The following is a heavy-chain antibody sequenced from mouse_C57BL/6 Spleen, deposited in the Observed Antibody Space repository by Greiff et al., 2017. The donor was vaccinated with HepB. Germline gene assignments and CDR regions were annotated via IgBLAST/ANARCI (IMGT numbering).Heavy chain of an antibody. CDR3: ARNHYGSSYVWFAY. D-gene: IGHD1-1*01. CDR1: GYTFTSYW. V-gene: IGHV1-69*01. J-gene: IGHJ3*01. Sequence: VQLQQPGAELVMPGASVKLSCKASGYTFTSYWMHWVKQRPGQGLEWIGEIDPSDSYTNYNQKFKGKSTLTVDKSSSTAYMQLSSLTSEDSAVYYCARNHYGSSYVWFAYWGQGTLVTVSA. CDR2: IDPSDSYT.